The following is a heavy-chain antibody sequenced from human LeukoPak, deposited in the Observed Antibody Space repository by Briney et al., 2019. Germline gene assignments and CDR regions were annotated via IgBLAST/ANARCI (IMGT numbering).Heavy chain of an antibody. V-gene: IGHV3-48*03. CDR2: ISSSGSTI. Sequence: PGGSLRLSCAASGFTFSSYEMNWVRQAPGKGLEWVSYISSSGSTIYYADSVKGRFTISRDNAKNSLYLQMNSLRAEDTAVYYCARVVRYFDWLLSGLAFDIWGQGTMVTVSS. CDR1: GFTFSSYE. D-gene: IGHD3-9*01. CDR3: ARVVRYFDWLLSGLAFDI. J-gene: IGHJ3*02.